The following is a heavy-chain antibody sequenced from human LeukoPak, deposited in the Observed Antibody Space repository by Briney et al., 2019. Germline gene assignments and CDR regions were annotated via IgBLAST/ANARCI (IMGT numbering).Heavy chain of an antibody. Sequence: SETLSPTCTVSGGSISSSSYYWGWIRQPPGKGLEWIGSIYYSGSTYYNPSLESRVTISLDTSKNQFSLKLSSVTAADTAVYYCARHSAGKNAFDIWGQGTMVTVSS. CDR1: GGSISSSSYY. CDR2: IYYSGST. CDR3: ARHSAGKNAFDI. V-gene: IGHV4-39*01. J-gene: IGHJ3*02.